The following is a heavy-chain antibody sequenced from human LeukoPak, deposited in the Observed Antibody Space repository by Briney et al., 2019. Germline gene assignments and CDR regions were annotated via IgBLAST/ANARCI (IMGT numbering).Heavy chain of an antibody. J-gene: IGHJ4*02. V-gene: IGHV4-59*08. CDR2: VSYSGYT. Sequence: SETLSLTCTVSVGSSSNYYWIWIRQPPGKGLEWIGHVSYSGYTKYNPSLERRVTLSIETSNTQLSLNLSSVTAADTAVYYCARRSSGHYFFDYWGQGTLVTVSS. D-gene: IGHD6-19*01. CDR3: ARRSSGHYFFDY. CDR1: VGSSSNYY.